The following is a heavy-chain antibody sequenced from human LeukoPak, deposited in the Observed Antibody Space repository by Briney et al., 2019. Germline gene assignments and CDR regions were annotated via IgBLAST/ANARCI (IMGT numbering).Heavy chain of an antibody. D-gene: IGHD2-8*01. CDR1: GGSISSGGYD. J-gene: IGHJ4*02. CDR2: IYYSGST. Sequence: SQTLSLTCTVSGGSISSGGYDWSWIRQHPGKGLEWIGYIYYSGSTYYNPSLKSRVTISVDTSKNQFSLKLSSVTAADTAVYYCARVLASNYYFDYWGQGTLVTVSS. V-gene: IGHV4-31*03. CDR3: ARVLASNYYFDY.